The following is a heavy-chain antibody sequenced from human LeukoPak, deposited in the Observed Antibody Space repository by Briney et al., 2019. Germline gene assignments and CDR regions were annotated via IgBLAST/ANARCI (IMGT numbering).Heavy chain of an antibody. CDR2: IYYSGST. V-gene: IGHV4-39*07. J-gene: IGHJ6*02. Sequence: SETLSLTCTVSGGSISSSSYYWGWIRQPPGKGLEWIGSIYYSGSTYYNPSLKSRVTISVNTSKNQFSLKLSSVTAADTAVYYRARVRPLRFLTMDVWGQGTTVTVSS. D-gene: IGHD3-3*01. CDR1: GGSISSSSYY. CDR3: ARVRPLRFLTMDV.